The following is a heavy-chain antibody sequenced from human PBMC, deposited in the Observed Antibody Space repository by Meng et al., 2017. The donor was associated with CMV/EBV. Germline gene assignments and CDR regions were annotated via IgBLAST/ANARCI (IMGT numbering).Heavy chain of an antibody. J-gene: IGHJ4*02. D-gene: IGHD2-15*01. CDR2: IIPIFGTA. CDR1: GGTFSSYA. CDR3: ARNQPSRGWSHEDY. Sequence: QVQLGQSGAEVKKPGSSVKVSCKASGGTFSSYAISWVRQAPGKGLEWMGGIIPIFGTANYAQKFQGRVTITADESTSTAYMELSSLRSEDTAVYYCARNQPSRGWSHEDYWGQGTLVTVSS. V-gene: IGHV1-69*12.